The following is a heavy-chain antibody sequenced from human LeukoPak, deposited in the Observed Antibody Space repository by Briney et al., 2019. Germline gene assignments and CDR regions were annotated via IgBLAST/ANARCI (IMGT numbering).Heavy chain of an antibody. CDR2: ISSSSSYI. CDR3: ARDRGDYYGSGSYDY. D-gene: IGHD3-10*01. Sequence: GGSLRLSCAASGFTFSSYSMNWVRQAPGKGLEWVSSISSSSSYIYYADSVKGRFTISRDNAKNSLYLQMNSLRAEDTAVYYCARDRGDYYGSGSYDYWGQGTLVTVSS. V-gene: IGHV3-21*01. J-gene: IGHJ4*02. CDR1: GFTFSSYS.